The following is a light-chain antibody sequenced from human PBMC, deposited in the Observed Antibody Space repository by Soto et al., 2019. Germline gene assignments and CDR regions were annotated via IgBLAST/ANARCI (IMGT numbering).Light chain of an antibody. CDR1: SSDVGSYNL. J-gene: IGLJ2*01. Sequence: QSALTQPASVSGSPGQSITISCTGTSSDVGSYNLVSWYQQHPGKAPKLMIYEVSKRPSGVSNRCSGSKSGNTASLTISGLQAEDEADYYCCSYAGSRGVVFGGGTKVTVL. CDR2: EVS. CDR3: CSYAGSRGVV. V-gene: IGLV2-23*02.